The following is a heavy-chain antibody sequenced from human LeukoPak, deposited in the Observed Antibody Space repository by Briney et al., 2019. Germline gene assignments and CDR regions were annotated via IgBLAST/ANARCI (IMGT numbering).Heavy chain of an antibody. V-gene: IGHV4-38-2*02. D-gene: IGHD4-17*01. CDR3: ARDKGDYGDYYWFDP. J-gene: IGHJ5*02. CDR2: IYHSGST. Sequence: SETLSLTCTVSGYSISSGYYWGWIRQPPGKGLEWIGSIYHSGSTNYNPSLKSRVTISVDTSKNQFSLKLRSVTAADTAVYYCARDKGDYGDYYWFDPWGQGTLVTVSS. CDR1: GYSISSGYY.